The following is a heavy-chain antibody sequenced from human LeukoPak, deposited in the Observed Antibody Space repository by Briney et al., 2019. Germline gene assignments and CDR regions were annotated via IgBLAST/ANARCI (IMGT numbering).Heavy chain of an antibody. CDR2: INPNSGGT. CDR3: ARESAEYYYGSGTENDY. D-gene: IGHD3-10*01. Sequence: ASVEVSCKASGYTFTGYYMHWVRQAPGQGLEWMGWINPNSGGTNYAQKFQGRVTMTRDTSISTAYMELSRLRSDDTVVYYCARESAEYYYGSGTENDYWGQGTLVTVSS. J-gene: IGHJ4*02. V-gene: IGHV1-2*02. CDR1: GYTFTGYY.